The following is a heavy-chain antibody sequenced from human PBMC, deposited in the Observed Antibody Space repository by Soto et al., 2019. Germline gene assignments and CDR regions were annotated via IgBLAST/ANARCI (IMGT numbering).Heavy chain of an antibody. CDR3: AKDPRLQPRAAAGQQLATQAIDY. CDR2: ISASGVST. J-gene: IGHJ4*02. D-gene: IGHD6-13*01. CDR1: GFSFSSYA. Sequence: EVQLLEFGGGLVQPGGSLRLSCSASGFSFSSYAMGWVRQAPGKGLEWVSTISASGVSTYHADSVQGRFTVSRDNSKNTLYLQMNSLRVEDTAVYYCAKDPRLQPRAAAGQQLATQAIDYWGPGTLVTVSS. V-gene: IGHV3-23*01.